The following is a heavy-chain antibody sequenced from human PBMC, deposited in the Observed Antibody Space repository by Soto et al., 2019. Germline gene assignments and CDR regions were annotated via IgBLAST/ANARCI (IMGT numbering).Heavy chain of an antibody. V-gene: IGHV1-18*01. D-gene: IGHD4-17*01. CDR3: AREGNDYGDYSYYYYGMDV. J-gene: IGHJ6*01. Sequence: ASVKVSCKASGYTFTSYDINWVRQATGQGLEWMGWMNPNSGNTNYAQKLQGRVTMTTDTSTSTAYMELRSLRSDDTAVYYCAREGNDYGDYSYYYYGMDVWGQGTTVTVSS. CDR2: MNPNSGNT. CDR1: GYTFTSYD.